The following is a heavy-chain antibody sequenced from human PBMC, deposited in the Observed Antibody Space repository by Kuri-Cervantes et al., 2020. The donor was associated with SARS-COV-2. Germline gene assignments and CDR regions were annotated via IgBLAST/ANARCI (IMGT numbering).Heavy chain of an antibody. V-gene: IGHV4-38-2*01. Sequence: SQTLSLTCAVSGYSISSGYYWGWVRQPPGKGLEWIGSIYHSGSTYYKPSLKSRVTISVDTSKNQFSLKLSSVTAADTAVYYCARGTPDFDYWGQGTLVTVSS. D-gene: IGHD1-14*01. J-gene: IGHJ4*02. CDR3: ARGTPDFDY. CDR1: GYSISSGYY. CDR2: IYHSGST.